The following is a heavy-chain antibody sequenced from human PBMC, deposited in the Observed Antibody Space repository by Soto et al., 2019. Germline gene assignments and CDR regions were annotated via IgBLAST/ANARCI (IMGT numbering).Heavy chain of an antibody. CDR2: MNPNSGHT. D-gene: IGHD2-2*01. CDR1: GYTFTSHD. V-gene: IGHV1-8*01. Sequence: QVQLVQSGAEVKKPGASVKVSCKASGYTFTSHDINWMRQATGQGLEWMGWMNPNSGHTNYAQKFQGRVTMTRDTSISTAYMELTNLRSEDTAIYCCASAMSTTWGQGTLVTVSS. J-gene: IGHJ5*02. CDR3: ASAMSTT.